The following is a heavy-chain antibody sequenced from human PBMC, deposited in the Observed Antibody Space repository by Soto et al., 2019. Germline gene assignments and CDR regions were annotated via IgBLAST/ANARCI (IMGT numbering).Heavy chain of an antibody. V-gene: IGHV3-48*04. Sequence: EVQLVESGGGLVQPGGSLRLSCAASGFTPFSYYSMNWVRQAPGKGLEWVSFISGRGSPIYYADSVRGRFTISRDNAKNSLSLEMNSLRVEDTAVYYCARVRGQSYGYVDYWGQGTLVTVSS. D-gene: IGHD3-16*01. CDR1: GFTPFSYYS. CDR3: ARVRGQSYGYVDY. J-gene: IGHJ4*02. CDR2: ISGRGSPI.